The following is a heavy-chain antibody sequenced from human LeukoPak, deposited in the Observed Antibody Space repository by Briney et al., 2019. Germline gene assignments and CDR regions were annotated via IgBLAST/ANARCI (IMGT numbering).Heavy chain of an antibody. V-gene: IGHV3-30*02. Sequence: GGSLRLSCAASGFTFSLYGMHWVLQAPGKGLEWVAFIRYDGSNKYYADSVKGRFTISRDNSKNTLYLQMNSLRAEDTAAYYCAVVPAARDYFDYWGQGTLVTVSS. CDR3: AVVPAARDYFDY. D-gene: IGHD2-2*01. CDR1: GFTFSLYG. CDR2: IRYDGSNK. J-gene: IGHJ4*02.